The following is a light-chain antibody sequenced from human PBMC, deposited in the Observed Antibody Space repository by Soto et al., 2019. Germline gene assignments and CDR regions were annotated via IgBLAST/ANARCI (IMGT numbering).Light chain of an antibody. Sequence: QSVLTQPPSASGTPGQRVTVSCSGSSSNIGNNYVFWYQHLPGTAPKLLIYRNDQRPSGVSARFSGSKSGTSASLAISGLRSEDEADYYCAAWDDSLSGSYVFGPGTKLPS. CDR1: SSNIGNNY. J-gene: IGLJ1*01. CDR2: RND. CDR3: AAWDDSLSGSYV. V-gene: IGLV1-47*01.